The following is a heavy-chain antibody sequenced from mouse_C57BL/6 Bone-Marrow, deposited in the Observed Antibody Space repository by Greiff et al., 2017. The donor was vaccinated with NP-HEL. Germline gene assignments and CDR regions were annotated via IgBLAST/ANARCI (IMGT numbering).Heavy chain of an antibody. CDR2: ISSGGDYI. CDR3: TREGLDYDVGGYYAMDY. J-gene: IGHJ4*01. CDR1: GFTFSSYA. V-gene: IGHV5-9-1*02. D-gene: IGHD2-4*01. Sequence: EVQLVESGEGLVKPGGSLKLSCAASGFTFSSYAMSWVRQTPEKRLEWVAYISSGGDYIYYADTVKGRFTISRDNARNTLYLQMSSLKSEDTAMYYCTREGLDYDVGGYYAMDYWGQGTSVTVSS.